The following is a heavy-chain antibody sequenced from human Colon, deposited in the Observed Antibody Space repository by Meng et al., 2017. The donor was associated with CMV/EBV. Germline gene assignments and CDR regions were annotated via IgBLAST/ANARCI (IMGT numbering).Heavy chain of an antibody. CDR2: IKSKSDGATT. Sequence: GGSLKISCAASEFTFSNAWMTWVRQAPGKGLEWVGRIKSKSDGATTEYAAPVKGRFAISRDEVKNTLHLDMNNLKTEDTGVYYCTTMGGYDKDYWGQGTLVTVSS. D-gene: IGHD5-12*01. J-gene: IGHJ4*02. CDR3: TTMGGYDKDY. V-gene: IGHV3-15*01. CDR1: EFTFSNAW.